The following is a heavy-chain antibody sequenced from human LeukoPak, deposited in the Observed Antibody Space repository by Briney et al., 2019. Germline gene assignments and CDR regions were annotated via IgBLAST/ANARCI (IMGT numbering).Heavy chain of an antibody. CDR1: GGSISSYY. CDR2: IYTSGST. Sequence: SETLSLTCTVSGGSISSYYWSWLRPPAGKGVVGRGRIYTSGSTNYNPSLKSRVTMSVDTSKNQFSLKLSSVTAADTAVYYCARAPIMITFGGVIPDDAFDIWGQGTMVTVSS. D-gene: IGHD3-16*02. J-gene: IGHJ3*02. CDR3: ARAPIMITFGGVIPDDAFDI. V-gene: IGHV4-4*07.